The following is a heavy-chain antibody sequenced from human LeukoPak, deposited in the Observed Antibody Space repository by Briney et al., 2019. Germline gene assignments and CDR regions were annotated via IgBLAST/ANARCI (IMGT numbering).Heavy chain of an antibody. CDR3: ARVVRITMVRGVRNYGDDY. V-gene: IGHV1-8*01. CDR1: GYTFTSYD. Sequence: ASVKVSCKASGYTFTSYDINWVRRATGQGLEWMGWMNPNSGNTGYAQKFQGRVTMTRNTSISTAYMELSSLRSEDTAVYYCARVVRITMVRGVRNYGDDYWGQGTLVTVSS. D-gene: IGHD3-10*01. CDR2: MNPNSGNT. J-gene: IGHJ4*02.